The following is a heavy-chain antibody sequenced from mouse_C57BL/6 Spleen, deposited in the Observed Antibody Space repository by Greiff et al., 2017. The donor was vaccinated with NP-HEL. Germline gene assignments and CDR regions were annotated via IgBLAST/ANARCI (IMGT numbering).Heavy chain of an antibody. CDR3: TSKDYYYGSNYFDY. CDR1: GYTFTDYE. Sequence: VQLQQSGAELVRPGASVTLSCKASGYTFTDYEMHWVKQTPVHGLEWIGAIDPETGGTAYTQKFKGKAILTADKSSSTAYMELRSLTSEDSADYYCTSKDYYYGSNYFDYWGQGTTLTVSS. J-gene: IGHJ2*01. V-gene: IGHV1-15*01. CDR2: IDPETGGT. D-gene: IGHD1-1*01.